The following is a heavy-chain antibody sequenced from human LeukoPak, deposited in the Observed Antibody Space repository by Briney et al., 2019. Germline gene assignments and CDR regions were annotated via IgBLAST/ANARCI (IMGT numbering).Heavy chain of an antibody. J-gene: IGHJ3*02. Sequence: ASVKVSCKASGYTFTSYGISWVRQAPGQGLEWMGWISAYNGNTNYAQKLQGRVTMTTDTSTSTAYMELRSLRSDDTAVYYCARDAAYSSGRIRAFDIWGQGTMVTVSS. CDR1: GYTFTSYG. D-gene: IGHD6-19*01. CDR3: ARDAAYSSGRIRAFDI. CDR2: ISAYNGNT. V-gene: IGHV1-18*01.